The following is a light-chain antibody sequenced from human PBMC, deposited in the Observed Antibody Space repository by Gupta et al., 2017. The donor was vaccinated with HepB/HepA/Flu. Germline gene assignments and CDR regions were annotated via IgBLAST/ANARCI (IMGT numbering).Light chain of an antibody. J-gene: IGKJ5*01. Sequence: EIVLTQSPGTLSLSPGERATLSCRASQSVSSNFLTWYQQKPGQAPRLLIYGASSRATGIPDRFSGSGSGTDFTLTISRLEPEDFAVYYCQQYGSSPITFGQGTRLEIK. V-gene: IGKV3-20*01. CDR3: QQYGSSPIT. CDR2: GAS. CDR1: QSVSSNF.